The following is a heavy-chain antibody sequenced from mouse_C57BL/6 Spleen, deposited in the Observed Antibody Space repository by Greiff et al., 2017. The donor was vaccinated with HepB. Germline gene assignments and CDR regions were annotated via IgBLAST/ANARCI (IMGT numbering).Heavy chain of an antibody. CDR2: ISYDGSN. V-gene: IGHV3-6*01. D-gene: IGHD2-1*01. Sequence: EVQLVESGPGLVKPSQSLSLTCSVTGYSITSGYYWNWIRQFPGNKLEWMGYISYDGSNNYNPSLKNRISITRDTSKNQFFLKLNSVTTEDTATYYCAREREIYYGIFAYWGQGTLVTVSA. CDR3: AREREIYYGIFAY. CDR1: GYSITSGYY. J-gene: IGHJ3*01.